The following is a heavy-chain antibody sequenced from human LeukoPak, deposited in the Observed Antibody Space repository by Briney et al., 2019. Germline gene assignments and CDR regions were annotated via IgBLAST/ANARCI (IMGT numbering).Heavy chain of an antibody. CDR1: GFTFSSYA. J-gene: IGHJ4*02. Sequence: GGSLRLSCAASGFTFSSYAMHWVRQAPGKGLEGVAIISYDGSNKYYADSVKGRFTISRDNSKNTLYLQTNSLRAEDTAVYYCARHRGSGWPEARYFDYWGQGTLVTVSS. CDR3: ARHRGSGWPEARYFDY. CDR2: ISYDGSNK. D-gene: IGHD6-19*01. V-gene: IGHV3-30-3*01.